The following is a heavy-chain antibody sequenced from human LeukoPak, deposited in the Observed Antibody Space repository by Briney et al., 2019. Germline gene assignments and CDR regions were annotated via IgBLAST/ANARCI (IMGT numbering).Heavy chain of an antibody. J-gene: IGHJ4*02. D-gene: IGHD1-26*01. CDR3: AKRVLSGNYPFDY. Sequence: PGGSLRLSCAASGFTFSSYGMTWVRQAPGKGLEWVSTIGRGSRTYYAESVKGRFTISRDNSNNTLYLQMSSLRVEDTAVYYCAKRVLSGNYPFDYWGQGTLVTVPS. CDR2: IGRGSRT. CDR1: GFTFSSYG. V-gene: IGHV3-23*01.